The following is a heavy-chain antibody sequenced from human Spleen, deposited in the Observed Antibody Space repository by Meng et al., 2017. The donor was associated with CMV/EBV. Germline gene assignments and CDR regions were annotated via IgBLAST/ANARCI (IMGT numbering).Heavy chain of an antibody. CDR2: ISYSGTT. CDR1: RGFISSSSYY. D-gene: IGHD3-16*01. CDR3: ARESGGGGNFDY. Sequence: QLLLQGAGPGAVKPSETLSLTGTVSRGFISSSSYYWGWIRQPPGKGLEWIGSISYSGTTYYNPSLKSRVTISVDMSKNQFSLKLSSVTAADTAVYYCARESGGGGNFDYWGQGTLVTVSS. J-gene: IGHJ4*02. V-gene: IGHV4-39*07.